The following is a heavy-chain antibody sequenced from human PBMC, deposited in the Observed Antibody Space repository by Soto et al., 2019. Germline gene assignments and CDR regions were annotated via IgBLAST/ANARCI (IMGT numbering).Heavy chain of an antibody. CDR2: IYYSGST. CDR3: AVGYCSSTTCSREYFQH. Sequence: TLSLTCTVSGDSIRSGNHYWSWIRQPPGKGLEWIGYIYYSGSTFHNPSLKSRVTISVDTSKNQFSLKLRSVTAADTAVYYCAVGYCSSTTCSREYFQHWGQGTLVTVSS. CDR1: GDSIRSGNHY. V-gene: IGHV4-30-4*01. D-gene: IGHD2-2*01. J-gene: IGHJ1*01.